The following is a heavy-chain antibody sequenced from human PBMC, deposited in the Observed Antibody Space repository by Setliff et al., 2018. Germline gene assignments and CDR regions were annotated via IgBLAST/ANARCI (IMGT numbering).Heavy chain of an antibody. V-gene: IGHV7-4-1*01. CDR3: ARDHSYYNFWSGYPFVPSYYYGMDV. CDR2: INTNTGNP. CDR1: GYTFTSYA. D-gene: IGHD3-3*01. J-gene: IGHJ6*02. Sequence: GASVKVSCKASGYTFTSYAMNWVRQAPGQGLEWMGWINTNTGNPTYAQGFTGRFVFSLDTSVSTAYLQICSLKAEDTAVYYCARDHSYYNFWSGYPFVPSYYYGMDVWVPETLLVTVSS.